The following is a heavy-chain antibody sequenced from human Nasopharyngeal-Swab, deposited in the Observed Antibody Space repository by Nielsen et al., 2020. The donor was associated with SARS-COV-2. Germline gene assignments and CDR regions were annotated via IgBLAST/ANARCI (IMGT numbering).Heavy chain of an antibody. CDR1: GYRFPSYW. J-gene: IGHJ6*03. Sequence: GESLKISCKGSGYRFPSYWIGWLRQMPGKGLEWMGIIYPGDSETRYSPSFQGQVTISADQSLNTAYLQWSSLKASDTAMYFCARGGQPFYYYYMDVWGKGTTVTVSS. CDR3: ARGGQPFYYYYMDV. D-gene: IGHD3-16*01. CDR2: IYPGDSET. V-gene: IGHV5-51*01.